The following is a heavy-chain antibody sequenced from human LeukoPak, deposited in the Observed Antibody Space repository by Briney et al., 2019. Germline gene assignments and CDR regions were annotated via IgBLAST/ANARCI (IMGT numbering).Heavy chain of an antibody. D-gene: IGHD6-13*01. CDR1: GCTFTSYG. CDR3: ARAVAAGVYYYYYYMDV. Sequence: GASVKVSCKASGCTFTSYGISWVRQAPGQGLEWMGWISVYNGNTNYAQKFQGRVTMTTDTSTSTAYMELSSLRSEDTAVYYCARAVAAGVYYYYYYMDVWGKGTTVTVSS. CDR2: ISVYNGNT. J-gene: IGHJ6*03. V-gene: IGHV1-18*01.